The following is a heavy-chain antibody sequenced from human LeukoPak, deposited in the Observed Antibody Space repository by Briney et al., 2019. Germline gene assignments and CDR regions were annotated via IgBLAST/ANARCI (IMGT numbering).Heavy chain of an antibody. D-gene: IGHD3-22*01. J-gene: IGHJ4*02. Sequence: SETLSLTCTVSGGSIGSGGYSWSWIRQPPGKGLEWIGYIYHSGSTNYNPSLKSRVTISVDTSKNQFSLKLSSVTAADTAVYYCARDSDQGYYDSSGYYLNEGFDYWGQGTLVTVSS. CDR3: ARDSDQGYYDSSGYYLNEGFDY. CDR2: IYHSGST. CDR1: GGSIGSGGYS. V-gene: IGHV4-61*08.